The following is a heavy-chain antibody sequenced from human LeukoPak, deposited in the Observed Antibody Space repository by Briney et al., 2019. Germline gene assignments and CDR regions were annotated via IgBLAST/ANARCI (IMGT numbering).Heavy chain of an antibody. Sequence: PSETLSLTCTVSGGSISSGGYSWSWIRQPPGKGLEWIGYIYHSGSTYYSPSLKSRVTISVDRSKNQFSLKLSSVTAADTAVYYCARGGSSSPGGAFDIWGQGTMVTVS. J-gene: IGHJ3*02. V-gene: IGHV4-30-2*01. CDR1: GGSISSGGYS. CDR3: ARGGSSSPGGAFDI. D-gene: IGHD6-13*01. CDR2: IYHSGST.